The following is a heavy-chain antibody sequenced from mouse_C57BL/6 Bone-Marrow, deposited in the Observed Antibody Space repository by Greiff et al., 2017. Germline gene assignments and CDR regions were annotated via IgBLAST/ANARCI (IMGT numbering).Heavy chain of an antibody. CDR3: TRDPLLLRTGYYAMDY. D-gene: IGHD1-1*01. J-gene: IGHJ4*01. V-gene: IGHV5-9-1*02. Sequence: EVMLVESGEGLVKPGGSLKLSCAASGFTFSSYAMSWVRQTPEKRLEWVAYISSGGDYIYYADTVKGRFTISRDNARNTLYLQMSSLKSEDTAMYYCTRDPLLLRTGYYAMDYWGQGTSVTVSS. CDR2: ISSGGDYI. CDR1: GFTFSSYA.